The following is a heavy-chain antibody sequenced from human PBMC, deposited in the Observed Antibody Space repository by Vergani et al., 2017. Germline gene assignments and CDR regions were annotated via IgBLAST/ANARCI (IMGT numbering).Heavy chain of an antibody. Sequence: QVQLVQSGAEVKKPGASVKVSCKASGYTFTGYYMHWVRQAPGQGLEWMGWINPNSGGTNYAQKFQGRVTMTRDTSISTAYMELSRLRLDETAVYYCAQGGSDSSGPPTDAFDIWGQGTMVTVSS. CDR1: GYTFTGYY. V-gene: IGHV1-2*02. CDR2: INPNSGGT. CDR3: AQGGSDSSGPPTDAFDI. D-gene: IGHD3-22*01. J-gene: IGHJ3*02.